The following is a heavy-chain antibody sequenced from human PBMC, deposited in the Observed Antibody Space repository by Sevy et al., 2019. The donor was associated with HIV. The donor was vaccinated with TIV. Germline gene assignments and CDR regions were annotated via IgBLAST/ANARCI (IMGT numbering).Heavy chain of an antibody. V-gene: IGHV3-53*01. J-gene: IGHJ6*02. CDR2: FYTGSKT. Sequence: GGSLRLSCAVSGFPVSSSYMNWVRHARGKGLEWVSVFYTGSKTDYADSVKGRFTMSRDNSKNTLYLQMNGLRAEDTAVYYCARDKNAYYYGLDVWGQWTTVTVSS. CDR1: GFPVSSSY. CDR3: ARDKNAYYYGLDV.